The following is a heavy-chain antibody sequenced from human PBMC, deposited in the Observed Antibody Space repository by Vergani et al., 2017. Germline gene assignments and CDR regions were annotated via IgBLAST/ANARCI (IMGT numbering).Heavy chain of an antibody. CDR2: ISYDGSNK. CDR1: GFTFSSYG. J-gene: IGHJ4*02. Sequence: QVQLVESGGGVVQPGRSLRLSCAASGFTFSSYGMHCVRQAPGKGLEWVAVISYDGSNKYYADSVKGRFTISRDNSKNTLYLQMNSLRAEDTAVYYCAKDRLRVSGVVVIAPRFYFDYWGQGTLVTVSS. D-gene: IGHD2-21*01. V-gene: IGHV3-30*18. CDR3: AKDRLRVSGVVVIAPRFYFDY.